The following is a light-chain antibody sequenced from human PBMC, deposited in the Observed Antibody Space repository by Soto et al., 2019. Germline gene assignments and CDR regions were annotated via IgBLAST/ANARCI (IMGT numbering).Light chain of an antibody. CDR3: QQANSFPIT. CDR2: AAS. V-gene: IGKV1-12*01. J-gene: IGKJ5*01. CDR1: QGISSW. Sequence: DIQMTQSPSSVSASVGDRVTITCRASQGISSWVAWYQQKPGKAPKLLIYAASSLQSGVPSRFSGSGSGTNFTLTISSLQPEDFATYYCQQANSFPITFVQGTRLEIK.